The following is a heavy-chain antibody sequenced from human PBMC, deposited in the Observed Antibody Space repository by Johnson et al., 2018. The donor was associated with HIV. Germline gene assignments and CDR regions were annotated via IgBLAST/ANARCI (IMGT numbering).Heavy chain of an antibody. J-gene: IGHJ3*01. Sequence: VQLVESGGGLVKAGGSLRLSCAASGFSFSNAWMSWVRQAPGTGLEWVGRLKSKTDGETTDYAAPVKGSFTTSRDDSKNTLYLQMNSLKTEDTAMYYCTTDPWWNGYHAFDVWGQGTMVTVSS. CDR1: GFSFSNAW. V-gene: IGHV3-15*01. D-gene: IGHD1-1*01. CDR2: LKSKTDGETT. CDR3: TTDPWWNGYHAFDV.